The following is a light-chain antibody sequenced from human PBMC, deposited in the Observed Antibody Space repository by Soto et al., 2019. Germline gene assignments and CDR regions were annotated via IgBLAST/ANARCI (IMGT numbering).Light chain of an antibody. CDR2: EVS. CDR1: SSDVGSYNR. CDR3: NSYTSSSTYV. J-gene: IGLJ1*01. V-gene: IGLV2-18*02. Sequence: QSALAQPPSVSGSPGQSVAISCTGTSSDVGSYNRVSWYQQPPGAAPKLMIYEVSNRPSGVPDRFSGSKSGNTASLTISGLQAEDEADYYCNSYTSSSTYVFGTGTNVTV.